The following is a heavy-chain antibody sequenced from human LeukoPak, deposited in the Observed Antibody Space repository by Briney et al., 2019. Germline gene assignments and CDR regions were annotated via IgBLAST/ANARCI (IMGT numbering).Heavy chain of an antibody. J-gene: IGHJ4*02. D-gene: IGHD1-1*01. CDR2: ISGSGGDT. V-gene: IGHV3-23*01. Sequence: GGALRLSCAAFGFTFSNYAMNWVRQAPGKGLEWVSTISGSGGDTFYADSVKGRFTISRDNSKSTLYLQMNSLRAEDTAIYYCATTGQLDYWGQGTLVT. CDR3: ATTGQLDY. CDR1: GFTFSNYA.